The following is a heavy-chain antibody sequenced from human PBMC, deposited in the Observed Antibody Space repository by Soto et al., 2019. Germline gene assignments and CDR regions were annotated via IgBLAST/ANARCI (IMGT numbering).Heavy chain of an antibody. CDR1: GFTFSTYA. CDR2: ISGSGDST. V-gene: IGHV3-23*01. D-gene: IGHD3-9*01. Sequence: GGSLRLSCAASGFTFSTYAMNWVRQAPGKGLEWVSGISGSGDSTYYADSVKGRFTVSRDNSKNTLYLQMNSLKIDDTAVYFCARGSPTGYTDYWGQGTLVTVSS. CDR3: ARGSPTGYTDY. J-gene: IGHJ4*02.